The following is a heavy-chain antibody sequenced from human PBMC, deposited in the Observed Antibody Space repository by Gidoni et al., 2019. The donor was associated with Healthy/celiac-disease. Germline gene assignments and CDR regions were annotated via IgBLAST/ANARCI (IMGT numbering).Heavy chain of an antibody. V-gene: IGHV4-59*01. CDR1: GASLSSYS. D-gene: IGHD4-17*01. CDR3: ARTKMTTVTKGFDY. CDR2: IYYSGST. J-gene: IGHJ4*02. Sequence: QVQLQESGPGLVKPSETLSLTCTVSGASLSSYSWSWIRQPPGKGLEWIGYIYYSGSTNYNPSLKSRVTISVDTSKNQFSLKLSSVTAADTAVYYCARTKMTTVTKGFDYWGQGTLVTVSS.